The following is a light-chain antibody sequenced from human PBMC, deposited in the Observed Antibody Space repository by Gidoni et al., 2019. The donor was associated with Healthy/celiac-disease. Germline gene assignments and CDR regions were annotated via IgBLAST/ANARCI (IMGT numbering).Light chain of an antibody. CDR1: QSISGW. Sequence: TQMTQSPSTLSASVGDRVTIPCRASQSISGWLAWYQQKPGKAPKLLIYEASSLESGVPSRFGGRGSGTEFTLTISSLQPDDFATYYCQQYNSYSRTFGQGTKVEIK. J-gene: IGKJ1*01. CDR3: QQYNSYSRT. CDR2: EAS. V-gene: IGKV1-5*03.